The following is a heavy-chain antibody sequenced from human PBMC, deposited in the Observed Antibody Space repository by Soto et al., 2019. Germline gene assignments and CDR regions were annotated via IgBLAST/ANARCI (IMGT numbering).Heavy chain of an antibody. V-gene: IGHV3-66*01. CDR3: ARDGSGH. CDR1: GLTVSTNP. J-gene: IGHJ4*02. CDR2: IYTGGGT. Sequence: EVQLVESGGGLVQPGGSLRLSCAASGLTVSTNPMSWVRQAPGKGLEWVSVIYTGGGTHYADSVKGRFTISRDNSKNTVNLKMNSRRPEDTAVYYCARDGSGHWGQGTLVTVSP.